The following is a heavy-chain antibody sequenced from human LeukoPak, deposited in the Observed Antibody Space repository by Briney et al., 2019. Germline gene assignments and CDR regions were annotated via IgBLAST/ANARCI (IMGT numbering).Heavy chain of an antibody. CDR3: AGDVLATGYYYYYMDV. V-gene: IGHV3-7*01. CDR2: IKQDGSEK. Sequence: PGGSLRLSCAASGFTFSSYWMSWVRQAPGKGLEWVANIKQDGSEKYYVDSVKGRFTISRDNAKNSLYLQMHSLRAEDTAVYYCAGDVLATGYYYYYMDVWGKGTTVTVSS. J-gene: IGHJ6*03. D-gene: IGHD5-12*01. CDR1: GFTFSSYW.